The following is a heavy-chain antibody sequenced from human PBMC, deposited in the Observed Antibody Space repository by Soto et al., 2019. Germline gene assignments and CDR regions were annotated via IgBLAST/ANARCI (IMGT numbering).Heavy chain of an antibody. CDR1: GFTFSSYG. D-gene: IGHD2-2*01. CDR2: ISYGGSNK. Sequence: QVQPVESGGGVVQPGRSLRLSCAASGFTFSSYGMHWVRQAPGKGLEWVAVISYGGSNKYYADSVKGRFTISRDNSKNTLYLQMNNLRAEDTAVYYCAKDNCISTSCYRLYNWFDPWGQGTLVTVSS. J-gene: IGHJ5*02. V-gene: IGHV3-30*18. CDR3: AKDNCISTSCYRLYNWFDP.